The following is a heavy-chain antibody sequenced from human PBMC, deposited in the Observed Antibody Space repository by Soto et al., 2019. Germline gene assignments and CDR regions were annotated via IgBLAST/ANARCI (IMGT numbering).Heavy chain of an antibody. CDR2: IYYSGNT. V-gene: IGHV4-31*03. CDR3: ARGGDHDY. Sequence: QVQLQESGPGLVKPSQTLSLTCTVSGGSISSGGYYWTWIRQHPGKGLEWIGNIYYSGNTYYNPSLKSRVTISVDTSKTQFALMLSSVTAADTAVYYCARGGDHDYWGQGTLVTVSS. CDR1: GGSISSGGYY. J-gene: IGHJ4*02. D-gene: IGHD2-21*02.